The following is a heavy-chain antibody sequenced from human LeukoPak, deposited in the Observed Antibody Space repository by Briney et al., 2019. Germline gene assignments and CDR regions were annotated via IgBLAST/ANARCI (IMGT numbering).Heavy chain of an antibody. CDR2: IYSGGTT. Sequence: PGGSLRLSCSASGFTVSSDYMSWVRQAPGKGLAWLSVIYSGGTTYYADSVKGRFTISRDNSKNTVYLQMNSLRAEDTALYYCARGRYNWNDPTFMDVWGQGTTVSVSS. CDR3: ARGRYNWNDPTFMDV. CDR1: GFTVSSDY. J-gene: IGHJ6*02. D-gene: IGHD1-1*01. V-gene: IGHV3-66*01.